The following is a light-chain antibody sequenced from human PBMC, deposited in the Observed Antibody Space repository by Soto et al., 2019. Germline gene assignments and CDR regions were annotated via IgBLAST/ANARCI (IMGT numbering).Light chain of an antibody. J-gene: IGKJ1*01. CDR1: QSVGSN. V-gene: IGKV3-15*01. Sequence: EIVLTQSPATLSVSPGERATLSFRASQSVGSNLAWYQQKPGQAPRLLIYGASTRATGIPARFSGSGSGTEFTLTISSLEPEDFAVYYCQQRSNWPPGGTFGQGTKVDIK. CDR3: QQRSNWPPGGT. CDR2: GAS.